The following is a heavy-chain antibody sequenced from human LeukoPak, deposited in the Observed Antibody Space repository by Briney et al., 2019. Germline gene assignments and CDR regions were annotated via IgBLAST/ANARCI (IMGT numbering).Heavy chain of an antibody. Sequence: SETLSLTCTVSGGSISSSSYYWGWIRQPPGKGLEWIGSIYYSGSTYYNPPLKSRVTISVDTSKNQFSLKLSSVTAADTAVYYCAGQFGYCGGDCSYYFDYWGQGTLVTVSS. CDR1: GGSISSSSYY. CDR3: AGQFGYCGGDCSYYFDY. V-gene: IGHV4-39*01. CDR2: IYYSGST. J-gene: IGHJ4*02. D-gene: IGHD2-21*02.